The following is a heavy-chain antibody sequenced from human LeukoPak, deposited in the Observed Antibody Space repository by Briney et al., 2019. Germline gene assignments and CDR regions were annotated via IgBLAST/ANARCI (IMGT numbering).Heavy chain of an antibody. Sequence: GGSLRLSCAASGFTFSSYAMHWVRQAPGKGLEWVSSISSSSSYIYYADSVKGRFTISRDNAKNSLYLQMNSLRAEDTAVYYCARLYSSSYYFDYWGQGTLVTVSS. J-gene: IGHJ4*02. CDR1: GFTFSSYA. D-gene: IGHD6-6*01. CDR3: ARLYSSSYYFDY. V-gene: IGHV3-21*01. CDR2: ISSSSSYI.